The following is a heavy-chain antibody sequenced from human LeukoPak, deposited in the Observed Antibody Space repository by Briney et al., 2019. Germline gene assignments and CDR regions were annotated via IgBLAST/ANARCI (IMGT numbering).Heavy chain of an antibody. CDR2: IKQDASEK. CDR1: GFTFSGYW. V-gene: IGHV3-7*01. CDR3: ARFGMDAAIDY. D-gene: IGHD2-15*01. J-gene: IGHJ4*02. Sequence: GSLRLSCAASGFTFSGYWMSWVRQAPGKGLEWVATIKQDASEKTYVDSVEGRFTSSRDNAKSSLFLQMDSLRTEDTAVYYCARFGMDAAIDYWGQGTLVTVSS.